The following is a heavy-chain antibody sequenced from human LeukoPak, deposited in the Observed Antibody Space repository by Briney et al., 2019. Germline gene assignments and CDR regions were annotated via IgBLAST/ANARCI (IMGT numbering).Heavy chain of an antibody. J-gene: IGHJ4*02. Sequence: GGSLRLSCAASGFAVSSNYMSWVRQAPGKGLEWVSVIYSGGSTYYADSVKGRFTISRDNSKNTLYLQMNTLRAEDTAVYYCARERCSGGSCFLDYWGQGTLVTVSS. D-gene: IGHD2-15*01. CDR3: ARERCSGGSCFLDY. CDR1: GFAVSSNY. CDR2: IYSGGST. V-gene: IGHV3-66*01.